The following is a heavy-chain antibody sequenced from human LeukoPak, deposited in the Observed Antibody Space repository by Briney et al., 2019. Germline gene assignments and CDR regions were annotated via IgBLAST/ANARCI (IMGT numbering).Heavy chain of an antibody. CDR2: IYYSGST. D-gene: IGHD3-22*01. CDR1: GGSISSGDYY. CDR3: ARTLPRHISGWYWFDP. Sequence: SQTLSLTCTVSGGSISSGDYYWSWIRQPPGKGLEWIGYIYYSGSTYYNPSLKSRVTISVDTSKNQFSLKLSSVTAADTAVYYCARTLPRHISGWYWFDPWGQGTLVTVSS. J-gene: IGHJ5*02. V-gene: IGHV4-30-4*01.